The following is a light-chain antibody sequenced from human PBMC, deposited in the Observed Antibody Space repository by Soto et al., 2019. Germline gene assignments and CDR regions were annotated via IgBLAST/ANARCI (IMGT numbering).Light chain of an antibody. V-gene: IGKV1-39*01. CDR1: QSISSY. J-gene: IGKJ1*01. Sequence: DIQMTQSPSSLSASVGDRVTITCRASQSISSYLNWYQQKPGKAPKLLIYAASSLQSGVPSRFSCSGSGTDFTLTISSLQPEDFATYYCQHSYSTPWTFGQGTRWIS. CDR3: QHSYSTPWT. CDR2: AAS.